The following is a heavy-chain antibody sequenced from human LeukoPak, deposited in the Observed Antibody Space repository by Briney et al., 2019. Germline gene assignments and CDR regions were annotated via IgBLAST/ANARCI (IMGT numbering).Heavy chain of an antibody. J-gene: IGHJ2*01. V-gene: IGHV3-15*01. CDR3: TTETNWYFDL. CDR1: GFAFSNAL. D-gene: IGHD1-1*01. Sequence: GGSLRLSCAASGFAFSNALMTWVRQAPGKGLEWVGHIKGRTDGGTTDYAAPVKGRFTISRDDSENTLYLQMNSLKTEDTAVYFCTTETNWYFDLWGRGTLVTVSS. CDR2: IKGRTDGGTT.